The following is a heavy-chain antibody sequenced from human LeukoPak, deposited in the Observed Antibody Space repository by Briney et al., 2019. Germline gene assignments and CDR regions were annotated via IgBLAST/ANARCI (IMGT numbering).Heavy chain of an antibody. CDR3: ARGHRYCSGGSCYSVNWFDP. D-gene: IGHD2-15*01. CDR2: IYYSGST. CDR1: GGSISSGDYY. Sequence: SQTLSLTCTVPGGSISSGDYYWSWIRQPPGKGLEWIGYIYYSGSTYYNPSLKSRVTISVDTSKNQFSLKLSSVTAADTAVYYCARGHRYCSGGSCYSVNWFDPWGQGTLVTVSS. J-gene: IGHJ5*02. V-gene: IGHV4-30-4*01.